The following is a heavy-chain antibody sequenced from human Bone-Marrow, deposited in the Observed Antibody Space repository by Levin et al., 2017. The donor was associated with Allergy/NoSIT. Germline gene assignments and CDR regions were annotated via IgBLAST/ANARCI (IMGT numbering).Heavy chain of an antibody. Sequence: GESLKISCAASGFTFSSYAMSWVRQAPGKGLEWVSAISGSGGSTYYADSVKGRFTISRDNSKNTLYLQMNSLRAEDTAVYYCAKDLVAVADSVTDWGQGTLVTVSS. J-gene: IGHJ1*01. V-gene: IGHV3-23*01. CDR1: GFTFSSYA. D-gene: IGHD6-19*01. CDR3: AKDLVAVADSVTD. CDR2: ISGSGGST.